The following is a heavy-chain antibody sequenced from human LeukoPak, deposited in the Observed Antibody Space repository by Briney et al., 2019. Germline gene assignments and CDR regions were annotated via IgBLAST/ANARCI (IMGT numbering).Heavy chain of an antibody. V-gene: IGHV4-34*01. CDR2: IYHSGST. CDR1: GGSLNPYY. Sequence: SETLSLTCAVYGGSLNPYYWSWIRQSPEKGLEWIGEIYHSGSTNRNPSLKSRVTMSIDTSKNQFSLKMYSVTAADTAVYYCARGWAGHDILTGYPRTYYFDYWGQGILVTVSS. D-gene: IGHD3-9*01. J-gene: IGHJ4*02. CDR3: ARGWAGHDILTGYPRTYYFDY.